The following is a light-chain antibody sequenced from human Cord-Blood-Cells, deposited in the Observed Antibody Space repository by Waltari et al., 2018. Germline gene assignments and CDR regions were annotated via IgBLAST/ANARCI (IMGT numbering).Light chain of an antibody. J-gene: IGLJ3*02. Sequence: SSELTQDPAVSVAFGQTVRITCQGDSLISYYAIWYQQKPGQAPVLVIYGKNNRPSGIPDRFSGSSSGNTASLTITGAQAEDEADYYCNSRDSSGNHLVFGGGTKLTVL. CDR1: SLISYY. CDR3: NSRDSSGNHLV. CDR2: GKN. V-gene: IGLV3-19*01.